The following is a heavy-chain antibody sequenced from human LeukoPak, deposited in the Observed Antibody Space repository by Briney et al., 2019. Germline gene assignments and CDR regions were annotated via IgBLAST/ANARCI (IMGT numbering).Heavy chain of an antibody. J-gene: IGHJ4*02. CDR2: ISGSGGST. V-gene: IGHV3-23*01. D-gene: IGHD2-15*01. CDR3: AADIVVVAAAPYLDY. CDR1: GFTFNSYA. Sequence: GGPLRLSCAASGFTFNSYAMSWVRQAAGKGLEWVSAISGSGGSTYYADSVKGRFTISRDNSKNTLYLQMNSLRAEDTAVYYCAADIVVVAAAPYLDYWGQGTLVTVSS.